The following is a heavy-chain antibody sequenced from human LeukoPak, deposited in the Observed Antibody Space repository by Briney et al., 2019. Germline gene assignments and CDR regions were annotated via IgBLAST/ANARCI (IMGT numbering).Heavy chain of an antibody. D-gene: IGHD6-13*01. J-gene: IGHJ4*02. CDR2: IWYDGSNK. Sequence: GSLRLSCAASGFTFSTYSMHWVRQAPGKGLEWVAVIWYDGSNKYYADSVKGRFTISRDNSKNTLYLQMNSLRAEDTAVYYCARELAAWGQGTLVTVSS. CDR1: GFTFSTYS. V-gene: IGHV3-33*01. CDR3: ARELAA.